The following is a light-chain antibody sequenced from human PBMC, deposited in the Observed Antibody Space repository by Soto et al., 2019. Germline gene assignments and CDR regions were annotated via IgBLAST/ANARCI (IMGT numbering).Light chain of an antibody. J-gene: IGKJ1*01. CDR3: QPYHSYPWT. Sequence: RVTITCRASQSISSWLAWYQQKPGKAPKLLIYDASSLESGVPSRFSGSGSGTEFTLTISSLQLDDYETYYCQPYHSYPWTFGPVTKVDIK. CDR1: QSISSW. V-gene: IGKV1-5*01. CDR2: DAS.